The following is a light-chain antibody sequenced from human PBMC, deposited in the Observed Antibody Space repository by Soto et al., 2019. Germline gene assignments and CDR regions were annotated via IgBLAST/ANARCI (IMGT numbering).Light chain of an antibody. V-gene: IGKV3-15*01. CDR2: DAS. CDR3: QQYSNWPPLYT. Sequence: EIVMTQSPATLSVSPGERATLSCRASQSVSSYLAWYQQKPGLPPRLLIYDASTRATGIPDRFSGSGSGTDFPLTIRSLQSADVAVYYCQQYSNWPPLYTFGRGTKLEIK. J-gene: IGKJ2*01. CDR1: QSVSSY.